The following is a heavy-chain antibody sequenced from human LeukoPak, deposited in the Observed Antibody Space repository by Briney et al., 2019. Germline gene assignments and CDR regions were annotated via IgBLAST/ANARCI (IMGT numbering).Heavy chain of an antibody. V-gene: IGHV4-39*07. J-gene: IGHJ5*02. Sequence: PSETLSLTCTVSGGSISSSSYYWGWIRQPPGKGLEWIGSIYYSGSTYYNPSLKSRVTISVDTSKNQFSLKLSSVTAADTAVYYCAAIYLLGRRGVNWFDPWGQGTLVTVSS. CDR3: AAIYLLGRRGVNWFDP. CDR1: GGSISSSSYY. CDR2: IYYSGST. D-gene: IGHD1-14*01.